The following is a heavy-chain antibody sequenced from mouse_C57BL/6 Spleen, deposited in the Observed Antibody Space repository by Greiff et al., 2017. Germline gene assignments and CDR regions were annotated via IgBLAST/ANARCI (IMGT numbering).Heavy chain of an antibody. CDR2: ILPGSGST. V-gene: IGHV1-9*01. CDR3: ARFPGGYFDY. CDR1: GYTFTGYW. J-gene: IGHJ2*01. Sequence: VQLQQSGAELMKPGASVKLSCKATGYTFTGYWIEWVKQRPGHGLEWIGEILPGSGSTYYNEKFKGKATFTADTSTNTAYMQLSSLTTEDSAIYYCARFPGGYFDYWGQGTTLTVSS.